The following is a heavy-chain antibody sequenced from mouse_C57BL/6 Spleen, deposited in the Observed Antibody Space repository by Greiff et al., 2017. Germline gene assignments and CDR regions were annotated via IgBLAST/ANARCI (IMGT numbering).Heavy chain of an antibody. V-gene: IGHV1-69*01. CDR2: IDPSDSYT. CDR3: ARWDYYGSSYVDYFDY. D-gene: IGHD1-1*01. J-gene: IGHJ2*01. Sequence: QVQLQQPGAELVMPGASVKLSCKASGYTFTSYWMHWVKQRPGQGLEWIGEIDPSDSYTNYNQKFKGKSTLTVDKSSSTAYMQLSSLTSEDSAVYYCARWDYYGSSYVDYFDYWGQGTTLTVSS. CDR1: GYTFTSYW.